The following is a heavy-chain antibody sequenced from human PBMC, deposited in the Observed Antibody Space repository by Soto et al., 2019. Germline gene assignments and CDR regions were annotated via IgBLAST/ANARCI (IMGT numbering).Heavy chain of an antibody. V-gene: IGHV4-30-4*01. D-gene: IGHD7-27*01. CDR1: GGSISTVNYW. CDR3: ARGPSGDKVDS. Sequence: QVQLQESGPGLVKPSQTLSLTCTVSGGSISTVNYWWSWIRQSPDMGLECIGHIYNGGSTYNNPSLESRVTMSVDPSKNQLSLTLSSVSAADPAVYYFARGPSGDKVDSWGQGTLVTVSS. J-gene: IGHJ4*02. CDR2: IYNGGST.